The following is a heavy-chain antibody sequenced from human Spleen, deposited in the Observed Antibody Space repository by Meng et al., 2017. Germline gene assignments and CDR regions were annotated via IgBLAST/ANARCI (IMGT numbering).Heavy chain of an antibody. CDR3: ARKAGNCISTTCYSLDY. Sequence: SVKVSCKARGGIFSNYVIGWVRQAPGQGREGMGGINAVFGTTNYAQKFQDRVTITSDESTSTVYMELTRLTSEDTAVYFCARKAGNCISTTCYSLDYWGQGTLVTVSS. J-gene: IGHJ4*02. D-gene: IGHD2-2*01. CDR2: INAVFGTT. CDR1: GGIFSNYV. V-gene: IGHV1-69*13.